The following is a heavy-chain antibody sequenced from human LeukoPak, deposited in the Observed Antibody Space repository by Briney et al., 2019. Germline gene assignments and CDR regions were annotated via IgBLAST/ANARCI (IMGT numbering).Heavy chain of an antibody. J-gene: IGHJ6*02. CDR3: ARDQGDILTGTRLGMDV. CDR2: ISFDGSNK. Sequence: PGRSLRLSCAASGFTFSTYGMHWVRQAPGKGLEWVAVISFDGSNKYYADSVKGRFTISRDNSKNTLYLQMNSLRAEDTAVYYCARDQGDILTGTRLGMDVWGQGTTVTVSS. V-gene: IGHV3-30*03. D-gene: IGHD3-9*01. CDR1: GFTFSTYG.